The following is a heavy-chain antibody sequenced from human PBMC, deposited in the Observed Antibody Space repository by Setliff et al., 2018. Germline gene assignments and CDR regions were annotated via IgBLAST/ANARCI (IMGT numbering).Heavy chain of an antibody. J-gene: IGHJ6*03. Sequence: PSETLSLTCTVSGGSISSGSYYWSWIRQPAGKGLEWIGHIYTSGSTNYNPSLKRRVTISVDTSKNQFSLKLSSVTAADTAVYYRASLGGSSGSGGFYYYYYYMDVWGKGTTVTVSS. CDR2: IYTSGST. D-gene: IGHD3-16*01. CDR3: ASLGGSSGSGGFYYYYYYMDV. CDR1: GGSISSGSYY. V-gene: IGHV4-61*09.